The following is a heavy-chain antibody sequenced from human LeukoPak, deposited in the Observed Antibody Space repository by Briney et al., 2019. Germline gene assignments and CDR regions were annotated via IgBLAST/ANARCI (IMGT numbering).Heavy chain of an antibody. CDR2: ISGSGGST. CDR3: ARDTEGSVDYYYMDV. V-gene: IGHV3-23*01. J-gene: IGHJ6*03. CDR1: GFTFSSYA. Sequence: PGGSLRLSCAASGFTFSSYAMSWVRQAPGKGLEWVSVISGSGGSTYYADSVKGRFTISRDNSKNTLYLQMNSLRAEDTAVYYCARDTEGSVDYYYMDVWGKGTTVTVSS.